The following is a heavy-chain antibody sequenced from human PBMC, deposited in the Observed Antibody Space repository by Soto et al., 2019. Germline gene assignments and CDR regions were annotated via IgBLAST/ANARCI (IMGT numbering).Heavy chain of an antibody. V-gene: IGHV3-7*01. D-gene: IGHD1-26*01. CDR2: INQDGSEK. J-gene: IGHJ4*02. Sequence: EVHLVESGGGLVQTGGSLRLSCTIYESTVRRDWMNWVRHAPGKGLEWVAHINQDGSEKYYVDSVKGRFTISRDNANNLLSLQMNSLGAGDTAMYYCSGGVGDAFWGQGTLVTVSS. CDR1: ESTVRRDW. CDR3: SGGVGDAF.